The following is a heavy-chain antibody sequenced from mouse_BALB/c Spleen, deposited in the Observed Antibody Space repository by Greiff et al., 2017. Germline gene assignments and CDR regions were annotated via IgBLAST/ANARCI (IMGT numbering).Heavy chain of an antibody. D-gene: IGHD2-1*01. J-gene: IGHJ3*01. Sequence: QVQLQQSAAELARPGASVKMSCKASGYTFTSYTMHWVKQRPGQGLEWIGYINPSSGYTEYNQKFKDKTTLTADKSSSTAYMQLSSLTSEDSAVYYCARGYYGNSFAYWGQGTLVTVSA. CDR2: INPSSGYT. CDR1: GYTFTSYT. V-gene: IGHV1-4*02. CDR3: ARGYYGNSFAY.